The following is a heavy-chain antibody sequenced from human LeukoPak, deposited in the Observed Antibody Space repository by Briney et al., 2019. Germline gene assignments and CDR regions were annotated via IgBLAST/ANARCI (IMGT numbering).Heavy chain of an antibody. CDR1: GYSFTSYW. CDR3: ATSGSGSYPPYYYYMDV. D-gene: IGHD3-10*01. V-gene: IGHV5-51*01. J-gene: IGHJ6*03. Sequence: GESLKISCKGSGYSFTSYWIGWVRQMPGKGLEWMGIIYPGDSDTRYSPSFQGQVTISADKSISTAYLQWSSLKASDTAMYYCATSGSGSYPPYYYYMDVWGKGTTVTVSS. CDR2: IYPGDSDT.